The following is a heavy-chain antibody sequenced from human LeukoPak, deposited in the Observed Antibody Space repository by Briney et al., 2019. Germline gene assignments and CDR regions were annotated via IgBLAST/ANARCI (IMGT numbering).Heavy chain of an antibody. Sequence: GESLKISCKGSGYSFTRYWIGWVRQMPGKGLEWVGIIYPGDSDTRYSPSFQGQVTISAHKSISSAYLQWSSLKASDTAMYYCARGPLGITYYMDVWGKGTTVTVSS. J-gene: IGHJ6*03. V-gene: IGHV5-51*01. CDR2: IYPGDSDT. CDR1: GYSFTRYW. CDR3: ARGPLGITYYMDV. D-gene: IGHD7-27*01.